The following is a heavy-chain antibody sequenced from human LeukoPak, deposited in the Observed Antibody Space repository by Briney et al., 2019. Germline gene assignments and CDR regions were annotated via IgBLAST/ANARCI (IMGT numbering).Heavy chain of an antibody. CDR2: LSGSGGST. D-gene: IGHD3-22*01. CDR3: AKRGDYYDTTGYYRLMYYFDY. J-gene: IGHJ4*02. Sequence: GGSLRLSCAASGFTFSDYAMSWVRQAPGEGLEWVSALSGSGGSTYYADSAKGRFTISRDNSKSTRYLQMSTPRAAATALYFCAKRGDYYDTTGYYRLMYYFDYWGQGTLVTVSS. V-gene: IGHV3-23*01. CDR1: GFTFSDYA.